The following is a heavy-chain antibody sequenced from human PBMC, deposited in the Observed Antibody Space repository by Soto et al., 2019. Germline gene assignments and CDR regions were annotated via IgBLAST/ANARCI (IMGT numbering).Heavy chain of an antibody. V-gene: IGHV3-53*01. J-gene: IGHJ4*02. CDR1: GFTVNSNY. D-gene: IGHD6-19*01. Sequence: GGSLRLSCAASGFTVNSNYMSWVRQAPGKGLEWVSVIYSGGSTYYADSVKGRFTISRDNSKNTLYLQMNSLRAEDTAVYYCARAFITVALFDYWGQGTLVTVSS. CDR2: IYSGGST. CDR3: ARAFITVALFDY.